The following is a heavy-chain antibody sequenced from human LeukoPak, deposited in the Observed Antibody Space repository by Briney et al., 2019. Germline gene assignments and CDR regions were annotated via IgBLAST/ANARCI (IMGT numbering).Heavy chain of an antibody. CDR3: ARAYGSGSSYHPDY. CDR1: GYTFTAYY. D-gene: IGHD3-10*01. V-gene: IGHV1-2*02. J-gene: IGHJ4*02. Sequence: ASVKVSCKASGYTFTAYYMHWVRQAPGQGLEWMGWINPNSGGTNSSQKFRDRVTSTRDTSISTAYMELGSLRSDDTAIYYCARAYGSGSSYHPDYWGQGTLVTVSS. CDR2: INPNSGGT.